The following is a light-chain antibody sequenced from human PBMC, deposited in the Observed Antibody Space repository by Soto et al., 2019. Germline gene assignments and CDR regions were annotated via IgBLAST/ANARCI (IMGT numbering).Light chain of an antibody. Sequence: DIQMTQSPSSLSASVGDRVTITCRTSQDISNYLAWYQQKPGKVPKLLIYAASTLQSGVPSRFSGGGSGTDFSLTISSLHPEDVATYYCQKYNIAPHTFGGGIKVEIQ. CDR2: AAS. CDR1: QDISNY. CDR3: QKYNIAPHT. V-gene: IGKV1-27*01. J-gene: IGKJ4*01.